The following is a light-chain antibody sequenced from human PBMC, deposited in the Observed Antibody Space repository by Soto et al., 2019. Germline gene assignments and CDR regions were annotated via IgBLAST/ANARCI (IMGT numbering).Light chain of an antibody. V-gene: IGKV1-9*01. CDR3: QQLNSYPPT. Sequence: QLTQSPSSLSASVGDRVTITCRASQGISSFLAWYQQKPGKAPKLLIYAASTLQSGVPSRFSGSGSGTDFTLTISSLQPEDFAVYYCQQLNSYPPTFGQGTRLEI. CDR2: AAS. CDR1: QGISSF. J-gene: IGKJ5*01.